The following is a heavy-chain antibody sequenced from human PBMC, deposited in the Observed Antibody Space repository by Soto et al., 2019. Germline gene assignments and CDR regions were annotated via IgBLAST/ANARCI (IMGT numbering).Heavy chain of an antibody. CDR3: ARAIKRWEVHYYFDY. J-gene: IGHJ4*02. CDR2: IVVISNTA. V-gene: IGHV1-69*06. Sequence: QVVLLQSGAEVKEPGSSVRVSCKVSGSTFNNFAFSWVRQAPGHGPEWMGGIVVISNTADYSQRFRDRVTITADTSTNTLYMDLRSPTFEDTAVYYCARAIKRWEVHYYFDYWGQGTLVTVSS. D-gene: IGHD1-26*01. CDR1: GSTFNNFA.